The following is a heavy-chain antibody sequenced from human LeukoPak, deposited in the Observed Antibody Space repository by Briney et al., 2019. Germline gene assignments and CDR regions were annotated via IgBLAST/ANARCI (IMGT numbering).Heavy chain of an antibody. V-gene: IGHV3-30*18. CDR3: AKLPLSWYKYYYGMDV. CDR2: ISYDGSNK. J-gene: IGHJ6*02. D-gene: IGHD6-13*01. CDR1: GFTFSSYG. Sequence: PGGSLRLSCAASGFTFSSYGMHWVRQAPGKGLEWVAVISYDGSNKYYADSVKGRFTISRDNSKNTLYLQMNSLRAEDTAVYYCAKLPLSWYKYYYGMDVWGQGTTVTVSS.